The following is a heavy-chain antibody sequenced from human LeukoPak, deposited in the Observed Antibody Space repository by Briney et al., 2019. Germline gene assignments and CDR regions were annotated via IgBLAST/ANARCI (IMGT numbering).Heavy chain of an antibody. CDR2: ISGSGGST. Sequence: GGSLRLSCAASGFTFSSYAMSWVRQAPGKGLEWVSAISGSGGSTYYADSVKDRFTISRDNSKNTLYLQMNSLRAEDTAVYYCAKDFGYDSSGYQDYWGQGTLVTVSS. V-gene: IGHV3-23*01. J-gene: IGHJ4*02. CDR3: AKDFGYDSSGYQDY. D-gene: IGHD3-22*01. CDR1: GFTFSSYA.